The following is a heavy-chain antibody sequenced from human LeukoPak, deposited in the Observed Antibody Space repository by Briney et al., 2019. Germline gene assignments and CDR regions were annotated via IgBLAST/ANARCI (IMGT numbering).Heavy chain of an antibody. V-gene: IGHV3-48*03. CDR3: ARVTLHSSSLRIYWYFDL. CDR1: GFTFSSYE. D-gene: IGHD6-13*01. J-gene: IGHJ2*01. CDR2: ISSSGSTI. Sequence: GGSLRLSCAASGFTFSSYEMNWVRQAPGKGLEWVSYISSSGSTIYYADSVKGRLTISRDNAKNSLYLQMNSLRAEDTAVYYCARVTLHSSSLRIYWYFDLWGRGTLVTVSS.